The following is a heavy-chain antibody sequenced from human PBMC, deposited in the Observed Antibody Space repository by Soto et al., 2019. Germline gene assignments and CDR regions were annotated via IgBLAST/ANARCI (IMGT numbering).Heavy chain of an antibody. CDR3: AQRRGAGGHFDY. V-gene: IGHV3-23*01. CDR2: VSIGGST. J-gene: IGHJ4*02. D-gene: IGHD2-15*01. CDR1: GFTFSSYA. Sequence: GGSLRLSFAASGFTFSSYAMGWVRQGPGKGLAWVAVVSIGGSTHYADSVRGRFTISRDNSKNTLSLQMNSLTAEDAAVYFCAQRRGAGGHFDYWGQGALVTIS.